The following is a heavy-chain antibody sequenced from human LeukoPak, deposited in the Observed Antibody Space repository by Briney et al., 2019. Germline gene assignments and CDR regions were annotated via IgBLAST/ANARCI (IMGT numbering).Heavy chain of an antibody. D-gene: IGHD3-10*01. CDR2: ISYDGSNK. CDR1: GFTFSSYG. J-gene: IGHJ3*02. V-gene: IGHV3-30*18. Sequence: GRSLRLSCAASGFTFSSYGMHWVRQAPGKGLEWVAVISYDGSNKYYADSVKGRFTISGDNSKNTLYLQMNSLRAEDTAVYYRAKDYYGSGDAFDIWGQGTMVTVSS. CDR3: AKDYYGSGDAFDI.